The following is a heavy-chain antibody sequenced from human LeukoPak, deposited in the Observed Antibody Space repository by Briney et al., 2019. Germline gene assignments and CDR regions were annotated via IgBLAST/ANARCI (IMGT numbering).Heavy chain of an antibody. J-gene: IGHJ4*02. D-gene: IGHD3-10*01. CDR3: ARGTYYYGSGSVK. CDR2: ISSSSSYI. CDR1: GFTFSSYS. V-gene: IGHV3-21*01. Sequence: GGSLRLSCAASGFTFSSYSMNWVRQAPGKGMEWVSSISSSSSYIYYADSVKGRFTISRDNAKNSLYLQMNSLRAEDTAVYYCARGTYYYGSGSVKWGQGTLVSVSS.